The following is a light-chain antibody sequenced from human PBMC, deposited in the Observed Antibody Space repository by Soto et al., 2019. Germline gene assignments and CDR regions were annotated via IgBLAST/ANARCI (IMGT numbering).Light chain of an antibody. CDR1: GSNIGENA. J-gene: IGLJ3*02. CDR2: SNA. V-gene: IGLV1-44*01. Sequence: QSVLTQPPSASGTPGQTVTISCSGSGSNIGENAVNWYQHLPGTAPQLLIYSNALRPSGVPHRFSGSKSGTAGSLAISGLQSEDEAHYYCAAWDDSLKAMLFGGGTQQTVL. CDR3: AAWDDSLKAML.